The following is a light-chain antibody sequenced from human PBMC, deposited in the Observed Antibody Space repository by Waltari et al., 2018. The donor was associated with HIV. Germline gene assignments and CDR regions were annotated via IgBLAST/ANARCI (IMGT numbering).Light chain of an antibody. Sequence: QSALTQPASVSGSPGQSITISCAGTTRHLGLFDSVSWYQQHPGRAPQLMIFGVYSRPSGVSSRFSGSKSGNTASLTISGLQAEDEANYYCCSYTAIHTLIFGGGTKLTVL. CDR3: CSYTAIHTLI. CDR1: TRHLGLFDS. CDR2: GVY. J-gene: IGLJ2*01. V-gene: IGLV2-14*01.